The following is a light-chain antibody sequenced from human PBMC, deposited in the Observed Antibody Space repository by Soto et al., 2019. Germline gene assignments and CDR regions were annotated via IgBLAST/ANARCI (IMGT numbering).Light chain of an antibody. Sequence: EIVLTQSPGTLSLSPGEGATLSCRASQSVNSNYLAWFQQKPGQAPRLLIYSTSNRATGIPDRFSDSGSGTDFTLTISRLEPEDFVVYYCQQYDKSPWTFGQGTKVEIK. CDR3: QQYDKSPWT. J-gene: IGKJ1*01. V-gene: IGKV3-20*01. CDR1: QSVNSNY. CDR2: STS.